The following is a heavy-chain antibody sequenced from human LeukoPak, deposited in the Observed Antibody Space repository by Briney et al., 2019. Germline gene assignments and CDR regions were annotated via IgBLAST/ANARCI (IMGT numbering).Heavy chain of an antibody. Sequence: GGSLRLSCAASGFTFSSYAMSWVRQAPGKGLEWFSRINNDGSLTTYADSVKGRFTISRDNAKNTVFLQMNSLTADDTAVYYCARDADGPGALIDYWGQGALVTVSS. CDR1: GFTFSSYA. CDR2: INNDGSLT. V-gene: IGHV3-74*01. CDR3: ARDADGPGALIDY. J-gene: IGHJ4*02. D-gene: IGHD4-17*01.